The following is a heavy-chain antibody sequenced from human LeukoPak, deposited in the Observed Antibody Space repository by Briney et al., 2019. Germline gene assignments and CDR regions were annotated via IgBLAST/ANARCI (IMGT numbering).Heavy chain of an antibody. J-gene: IGHJ4*02. D-gene: IGHD3-22*01. Sequence: GASVKVSCRASGYTFTSYYMHWVRQAPGQGLEWMGITYPSGGGTTYAQKFQGRFAMTRDTSTSTVYMELYSLRSEDTAVYYCARAGGGYSSDLWGQGTLVIVSS. CDR3: ARAGGGYSSDL. CDR1: GYTFTSYY. V-gene: IGHV1-46*01. CDR2: TYPSGGGT.